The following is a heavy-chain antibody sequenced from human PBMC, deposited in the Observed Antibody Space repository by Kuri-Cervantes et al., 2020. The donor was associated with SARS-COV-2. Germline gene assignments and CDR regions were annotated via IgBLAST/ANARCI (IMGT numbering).Heavy chain of an antibody. V-gene: IGHV1-18*01. J-gene: IGHJ3*02. D-gene: IGHD3-3*01. Sequence: ASVKVSCKASGYTFSSYGISWVRQAPGQGLEWMGWISTYNGSTNYAQKLQGRVTMTTDTSTSTFYMALRRQRSDDTAVYYCASDRHTYDDFWSAYHAFAIWGQGTMVTVSS. CDR3: ASDRHTYDDFWSAYHAFAI. CDR1: GYTFSSYG. CDR2: ISTYNGST.